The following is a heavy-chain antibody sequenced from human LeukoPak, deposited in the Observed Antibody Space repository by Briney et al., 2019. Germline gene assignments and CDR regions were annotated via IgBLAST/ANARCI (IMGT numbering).Heavy chain of an antibody. CDR3: ATYSSSNGREFQY. J-gene: IGHJ1*01. D-gene: IGHD2-2*01. Sequence: GGSLRLSCAASGFTFSRYGMSWVRQAPGKGLEWVANIQQHGSETYYGDSVKGRFTISRDNAKNSLYLQMNSLRAEDTAVYYCATYSSSNGREFQYWGQGTLVTVSS. CDR2: IQQHGSET. CDR1: GFTFSRYG. V-gene: IGHV3-7*01.